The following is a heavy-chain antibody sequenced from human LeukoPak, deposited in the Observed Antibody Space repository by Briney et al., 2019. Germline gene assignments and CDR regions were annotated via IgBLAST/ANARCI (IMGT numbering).Heavy chain of an antibody. Sequence: GGSLRLSCAASGFNFSSYWMSWVRQAPGKGLEWVANIKQDGSEKYYVDSVKGRFTISRDNARNSLYLQMNSLRAEDTAVYYCASLPYCGADCYTDYWGQGTLVIVSS. V-gene: IGHV3-7*01. CDR1: GFNFSSYW. CDR2: IKQDGSEK. D-gene: IGHD2-21*02. J-gene: IGHJ4*02. CDR3: ASLPYCGADCYTDY.